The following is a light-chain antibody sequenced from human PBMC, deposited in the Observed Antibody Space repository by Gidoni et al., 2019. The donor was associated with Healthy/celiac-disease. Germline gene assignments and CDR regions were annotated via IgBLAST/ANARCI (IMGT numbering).Light chain of an antibody. J-gene: IGLJ2*01. CDR3: QAWDSSHVV. CDR2: QDS. CDR1: KLGDKY. Sequence: SYVLTQPPSVSVSPGQTASITCSGVKLGDKYACWYQQKPGQSPVLVIYQDSKRPSGIPERFSGSNSGNTATLTIRGTQAMDEADYYCQAWDSSHVVVGGGTKLNVL. V-gene: IGLV3-1*01.